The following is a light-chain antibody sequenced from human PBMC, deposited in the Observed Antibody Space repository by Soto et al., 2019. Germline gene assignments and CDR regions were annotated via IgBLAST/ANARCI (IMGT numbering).Light chain of an antibody. Sequence: QPVLTQPPSASGTPGQRVTISCSGSSSNIGINAVNWYQQLPGTAPKLLIHSNNQRPSGVPDRFSGSKSGTSASLAISGLQSEDEADYYCAAWDDSLNGPVFGGGTQLTVL. CDR3: AAWDDSLNGPV. CDR1: SSNIGINA. V-gene: IGLV1-44*01. J-gene: IGLJ7*01. CDR2: SNN.